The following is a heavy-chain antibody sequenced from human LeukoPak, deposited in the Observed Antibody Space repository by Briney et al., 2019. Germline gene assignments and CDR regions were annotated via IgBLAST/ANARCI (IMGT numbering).Heavy chain of an antibody. D-gene: IGHD2-15*01. J-gene: IGHJ3*02. Sequence: PGGSLRLSCAASGFTFSTYWMHWVRQTPGKGLEWVASIWYDGSNQYYIDSVKGRFTISRDISKNTLSLQMNSLRAEDTAVYYCAREADCSGGDCYRGAFDIWGQGTMVTVSS. CDR2: IWYDGSNQ. CDR3: AREADCSGGDCYRGAFDI. CDR1: GFTFSTYW. V-gene: IGHV3-33*08.